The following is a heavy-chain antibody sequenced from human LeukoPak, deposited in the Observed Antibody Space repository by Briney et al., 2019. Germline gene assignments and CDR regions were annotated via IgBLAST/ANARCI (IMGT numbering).Heavy chain of an antibody. D-gene: IGHD2-15*01. CDR1: GGSISSGDYY. V-gene: IGHV4-30-4*01. Sequence: SQTLSLTCTVSGGSISSGDYYRSWIRQPPGKGLEWIGYIYYSGSTYYSPSLKSRVTISVDTSKNQFSLKLSSVTAADTAVYYCARDLRVVVAATPVGAFDIWGQGTMVTVSS. CDR2: IYYSGST. CDR3: ARDLRVVVAATPVGAFDI. J-gene: IGHJ3*02.